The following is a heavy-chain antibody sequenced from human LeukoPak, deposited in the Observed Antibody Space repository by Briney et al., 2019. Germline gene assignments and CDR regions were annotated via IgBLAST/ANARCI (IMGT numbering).Heavy chain of an antibody. V-gene: IGHV4-38-2*02. CDR1: GYSISSGYF. J-gene: IGHJ4*02. Sequence: SETLSLTCTVSGYSISSGYFWGWMRQPPVKGLEWIGSIYQSETAHYNPSLKSRVTISVDTSKNQFSLKLRSVMAADTAVYYCARDNDSRDPPHFDYWGQGTLVTVSS. CDR2: IYQSETA. CDR3: ARDNDSRDPPHFDY. D-gene: IGHD3-16*01.